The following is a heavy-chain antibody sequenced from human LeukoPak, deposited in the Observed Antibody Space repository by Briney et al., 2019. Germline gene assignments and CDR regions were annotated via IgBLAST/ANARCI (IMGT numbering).Heavy chain of an antibody. J-gene: IGHJ4*02. D-gene: IGHD5-18*01. Sequence: SETMSLTCTVSGRSISSSSYYWGWIRQPPGKGLEWIGSIYYSGSTYYNPSLKSRVTISVDTSKNQFSLKLSSVTAADTAVYYCARTAMVSYFDYWGQGTLVTVSS. V-gene: IGHV4-39*01. CDR2: IYYSGST. CDR1: GRSISSSSYY. CDR3: ARTAMVSYFDY.